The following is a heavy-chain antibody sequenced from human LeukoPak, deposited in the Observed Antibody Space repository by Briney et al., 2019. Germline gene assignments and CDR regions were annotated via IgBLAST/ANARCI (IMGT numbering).Heavy chain of an antibody. Sequence: VASVTVSCKASGYTFTGYYLHWVRQAPGQGGEGMGWVNPKTGGAYSAQTFQGRVTITSERSDSTTYMEVRTLTPDDTAVYYCARARFGPGDSSGSFDPWGQGTLVTVSS. V-gene: IGHV1-2*02. CDR2: VNPKTGGA. CDR1: GYTFTGYY. J-gene: IGHJ5*02. CDR3: ARARFGPGDSSGSFDP. D-gene: IGHD3-22*01.